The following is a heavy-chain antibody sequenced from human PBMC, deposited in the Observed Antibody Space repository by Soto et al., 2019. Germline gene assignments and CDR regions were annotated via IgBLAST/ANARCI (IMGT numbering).Heavy chain of an antibody. Sequence: QVQLVESGGGVVQPGRSLRLSCAASGFTFSSYGMHWVRQAPGKGLEWVAVISYDGSNKYYPDSVKGRFTISRDNYKNTLYRQMNSLRAEDTAVYYCAKQGGDIAAAVGIDYWGQGTLVTVSS. J-gene: IGHJ4*02. CDR2: ISYDGSNK. CDR1: GFTFSSYG. D-gene: IGHD6-13*01. CDR3: AKQGGDIAAAVGIDY. V-gene: IGHV3-30*18.